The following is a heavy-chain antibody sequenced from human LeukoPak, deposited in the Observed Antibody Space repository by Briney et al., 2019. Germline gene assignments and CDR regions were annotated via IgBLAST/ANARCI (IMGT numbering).Heavy chain of an antibody. J-gene: IGHJ3*02. CDR2: ISSSSSYI. CDR3: ARDPTSSWETAFDI. Sequence: PGGSLRLPCAASGFTFNTYTMNWVRQAPGKGLEWVSSISSSSSYIYYADSVKGRFTISRDNAKNSLYLQMSSLRAEDTAVYYCARDPTSSWETAFDIWGQGTMVTVSS. D-gene: IGHD1-26*01. CDR1: GFTFNTYT. V-gene: IGHV3-21*01.